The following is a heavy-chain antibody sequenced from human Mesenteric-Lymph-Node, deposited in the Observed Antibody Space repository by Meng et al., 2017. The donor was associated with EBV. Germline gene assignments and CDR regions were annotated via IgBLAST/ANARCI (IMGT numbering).Heavy chain of an antibody. CDR2: ISYNGNIE. V-gene: IGHV3-30-3*01. D-gene: IGHD5-24*01. J-gene: IGHJ4*02. CDR3: ASGWDVTMAMDY. CDR1: GFSFSTYA. Sequence: QAQLGEAGGGVGQPGRSLRLSCAASGFSFSTYAMHWVRQAPGKGLEWVAVISYNGNIEYYTDSVKGRFTISRDNSKDTLILQMNSLRAEDTAVYYCASGWDVTMAMDYWGQGTLVTVSS.